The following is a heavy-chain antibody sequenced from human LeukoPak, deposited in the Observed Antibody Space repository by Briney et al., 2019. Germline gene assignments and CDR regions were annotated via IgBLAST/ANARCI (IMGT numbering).Heavy chain of an antibody. CDR1: GFTFSNYV. CDR3: ARPRYCSGGTCFYDS. V-gene: IGHV3-23*01. CDR2: ISGSGYST. Sequence: GGSLRLSCAASGFTFSNYVMSWVRQAPGKGLEWVSAISGSGYSTYYADSVKGRFTISRDNSKNTLYLQMNSLRDEDTAVYYCARPRYCSGGTCFYDSWGQGTLVTVSS. D-gene: IGHD2-15*01. J-gene: IGHJ5*01.